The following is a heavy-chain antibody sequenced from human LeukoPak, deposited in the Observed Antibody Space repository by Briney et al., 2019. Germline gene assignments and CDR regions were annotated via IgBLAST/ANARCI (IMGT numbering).Heavy chain of an antibody. CDR3: AKTGSSIAARPPDY. V-gene: IGHV4-39*07. J-gene: IGHJ4*02. CDR2: VYYSGTT. Sequence: SETLPLTCTVSGGSFSSSPYYWGWIRQPPGKGLEWIGSVYYSGTTYYSPSLKSRVTISLDTSKNQFSLRLTSVTAADTAVYYCAKTGSSIAARPPDYWGQGTLVTVSS. CDR1: GGSFSSSPYY. D-gene: IGHD6-6*01.